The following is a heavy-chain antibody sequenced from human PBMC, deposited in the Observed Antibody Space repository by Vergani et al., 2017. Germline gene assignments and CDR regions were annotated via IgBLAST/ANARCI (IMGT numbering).Heavy chain of an antibody. CDR3: AKNPTQNRKSPYTAMVAFDY. J-gene: IGHJ4*02. D-gene: IGHD5-18*01. CDR2: ISGSGGST. CDR1: GFTFSSYA. V-gene: IGHV3-23*01. Sequence: EVQLLESGGGLVQPGGSLRLSCAASGFTFSSYAMSWVRQAPGKGLEWVSAISGSGGSTYYADSVKGRFTISRDNSKNTLYLQMSSLRAEDTAVYYCAKNPTQNRKSPYTAMVAFDYWGQGTLVTVSS.